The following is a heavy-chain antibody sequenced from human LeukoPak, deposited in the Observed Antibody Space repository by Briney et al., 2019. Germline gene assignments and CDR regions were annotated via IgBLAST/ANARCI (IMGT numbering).Heavy chain of an antibody. CDR1: GFTFSTFA. Sequence: GGSLRLSCAASGFTFSTFAMSWVRQDPGRGLEWVSSITGAGSTTYYPESVKGRFTISRDNSKNTLYLQMNSLRAEDTALYYCARHGDFCFDNWGQGTPVTVS. CDR2: ITGAGSTT. CDR3: ARHGDFCFDN. V-gene: IGHV3-23*01. J-gene: IGHJ4*02. D-gene: IGHD4-17*01.